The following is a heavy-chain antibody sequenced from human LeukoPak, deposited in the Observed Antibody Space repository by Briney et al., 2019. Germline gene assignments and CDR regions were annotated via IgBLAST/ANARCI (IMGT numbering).Heavy chain of an antibody. D-gene: IGHD6-13*01. CDR3: ARTLSSSVYYYYYYMDV. J-gene: IGHJ6*03. Sequence: GGSLRLSCAASGFTFSSYAMHWVRQAPGKGLEYVSAISSNGGSTYYANSVKGRFTISRDNSKNTLYLQMGSLRAEDMAVYYCARTLSSSVYYYYYYMDVWGKGTTVTVSS. V-gene: IGHV3-64*01. CDR2: ISSNGGST. CDR1: GFTFSSYA.